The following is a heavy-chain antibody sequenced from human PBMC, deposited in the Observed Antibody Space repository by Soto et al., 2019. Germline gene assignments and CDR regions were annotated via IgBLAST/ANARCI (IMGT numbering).Heavy chain of an antibody. J-gene: IGHJ6*03. CDR2: MNPNSGNT. D-gene: IGHD3-10*01. CDR3: ARVSTMVRGAIPDYYYYMDV. CDR1: GYTFTSYD. V-gene: IGHV1-8*01. Sequence: ASVKVSCKASGYTFTSYDINWVRQATGQGLEWMGWMNPNSGNTGYAQKFQGRVTMTRNTSISTAYMELSSLRSEDTAVYYCARVSTMVRGAIPDYYYYMDVWGKGTTVTVSS.